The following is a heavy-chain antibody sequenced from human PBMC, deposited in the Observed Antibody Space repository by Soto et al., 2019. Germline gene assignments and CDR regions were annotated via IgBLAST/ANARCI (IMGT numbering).Heavy chain of an antibody. V-gene: IGHV3-23*01. Sequence: EVQLLESGGGLVQPGGSLRLSCAASASGFTFSSYVMSWVRQAPGKGLEWVSAISGSGGSTYYADSVKGRFTISRDNSKNTLYLEMNSLRAEDTAVEYCATTAAGFDYWGQGTLVTVSS. CDR3: ATTAAGFDY. CDR2: ISGSGGST. J-gene: IGHJ4*02. CDR1: GFTFSSYV. D-gene: IGHD6-13*01.